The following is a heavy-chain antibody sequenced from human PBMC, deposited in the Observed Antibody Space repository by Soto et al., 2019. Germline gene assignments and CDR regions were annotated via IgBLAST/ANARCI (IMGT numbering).Heavy chain of an antibody. CDR1: GYTLTELS. V-gene: IGHV1-24*01. Sequence: QVQLVQSGAEVKKPGASVKVSCKVSGYTLTELSMHWVRQAPGKGLEWMGGFDPEDGETIYAQKFKGRVTMTEDTSTDTDYMELSSLRSEDTAVYYCATTPWRSWFDHWGQGTLVTVSS. CDR3: ATTPWRSWFDH. CDR2: FDPEDGET. J-gene: IGHJ5*02.